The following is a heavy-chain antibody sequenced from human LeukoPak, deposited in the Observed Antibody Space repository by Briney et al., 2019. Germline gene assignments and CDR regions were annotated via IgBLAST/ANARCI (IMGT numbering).Heavy chain of an antibody. V-gene: IGHV3-21*01. D-gene: IGHD3-10*01. CDR3: ARDRPQNRLTYYYGSGSYYTTFDP. CDR2: VSDSSRGDGGSGGGDS. Sequence: GGSLRLSCAASGFTFSIHSMNWVRQAPGKGLEWVSFVSDSSRGDGGSGGGDSYYADSVKGRFTISRDNARNSVYLQMNSLRTEDTAVYYCARDRPQNRLTYYYGSGSYYTTFDPWGQGTLVTVSS. J-gene: IGHJ5*02. CDR1: GFTFSIHS.